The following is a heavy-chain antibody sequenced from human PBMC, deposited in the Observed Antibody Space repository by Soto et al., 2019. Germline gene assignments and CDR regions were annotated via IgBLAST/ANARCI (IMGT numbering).Heavy chain of an antibody. Sequence: EVQLVESGGGLVQPGRSLRLSCAASGFTFDDYAMHWVRQAPGKGLEWVSGISWNSGSIGYADSVKGRFTISRDNAKNSLYLQMNSLRAEDTALYYCATAVAGTARFDYWGQGTLVTVSS. CDR3: ATAVAGTARFDY. CDR2: ISWNSGSI. CDR1: GFTFDDYA. V-gene: IGHV3-9*01. D-gene: IGHD6-19*01. J-gene: IGHJ4*02.